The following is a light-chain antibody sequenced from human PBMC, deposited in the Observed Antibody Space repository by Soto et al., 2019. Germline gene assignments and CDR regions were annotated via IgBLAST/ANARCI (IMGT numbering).Light chain of an antibody. CDR3: SAYAGSIFVV. CDR1: SSDVGGYNY. V-gene: IGLV2-8*01. J-gene: IGLJ2*01. Sequence: QSALTQPPSASGSPGQSVTISCTGTSSDVGGYNYISWYQQHPGKAPKLIIYEVSKRPSGAPDRFSGSKSDNTASLTVSGLQAEDEADYYCSAYAGSIFVVFGGGTKVTVL. CDR2: EVS.